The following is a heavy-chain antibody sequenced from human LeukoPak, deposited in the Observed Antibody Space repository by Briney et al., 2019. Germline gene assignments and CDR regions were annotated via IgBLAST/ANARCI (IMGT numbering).Heavy chain of an antibody. Sequence: PGRSLRLSCVASGFTFDDYAMHWVRQAPGKGLEWVSGISWNSGSIGYADSVKGRFTISRDNAKNSLYLQMNSLRAEGTALYPCAKDISPRWELGFHYFDYWGQGTLVTVSS. CDR2: ISWNSGSI. V-gene: IGHV3-9*01. D-gene: IGHD1-26*01. CDR3: AKDISPRWELGFHYFDY. CDR1: GFTFDDYA. J-gene: IGHJ4*02.